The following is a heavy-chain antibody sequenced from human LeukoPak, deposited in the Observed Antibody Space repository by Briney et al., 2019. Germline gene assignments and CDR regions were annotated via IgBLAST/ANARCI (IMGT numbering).Heavy chain of an antibody. CDR2: INHSGST. V-gene: IGHV4-34*01. Sequence: SETLSLTCAVYGGSFSGYYWSWIRQPPGKGLEWIGEINHSGSTNYNPSLKSRVTISVDTSKNQFSLKLSSVTAADTAVYYCARGAFEWLFYYYYYYMDVWGKGTTVTVSS. D-gene: IGHD3-9*01. CDR3: ARGAFEWLFYYYYYYMDV. J-gene: IGHJ6*03. CDR1: GGSFSGYY.